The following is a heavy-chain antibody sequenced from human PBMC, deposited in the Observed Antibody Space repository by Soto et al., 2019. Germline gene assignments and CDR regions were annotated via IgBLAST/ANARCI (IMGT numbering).Heavy chain of an antibody. D-gene: IGHD6-19*01. J-gene: IGHJ6*02. CDR2: MYHSGST. CDR3: ARDFTDSSGPTLGMDV. V-gene: IGHV4-31*03. CDR1: GGSISSGGYY. Sequence: QVQLQESGPGLVKPSQTLSLTCTVSGGSISSGGYYWSWIRQHPGKGLEWIGYMYHSGSTYYNPSLTSRVTISVDTCKKQLSLKLSYVTAADTAVYYCARDFTDSSGPTLGMDVWGQGTTVTVSS.